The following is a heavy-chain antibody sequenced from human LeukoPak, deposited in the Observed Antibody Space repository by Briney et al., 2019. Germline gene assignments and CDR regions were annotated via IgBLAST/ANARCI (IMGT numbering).Heavy chain of an antibody. CDR3: AREPNWNGRAFDI. Sequence: SETLSLTCAVYGGSLSGYYWSWIRQPPGKGLEWIGEINHSGSTNYNPSLKSRVTISVDMSKNQFSLKLSSVTAADTAVYYCAREPNWNGRAFDIWGQGTMVTVSS. CDR2: INHSGST. CDR1: GGSLSGYY. D-gene: IGHD1-1*01. J-gene: IGHJ3*02. V-gene: IGHV4-34*01.